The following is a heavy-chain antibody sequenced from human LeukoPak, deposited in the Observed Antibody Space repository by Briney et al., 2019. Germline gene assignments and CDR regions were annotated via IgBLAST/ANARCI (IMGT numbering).Heavy chain of an antibody. CDR3: ASLFLCCGCSSSSDSFDI. D-gene: IGHD6-6*01. V-gene: IGHV3-48*03. J-gene: IGHJ3*02. CDR2: ISSSGSII. CDR1: GFTFSSYE. Sequence: AGGSLRLSCAASGFTFSSYEMNWVRQAPGKGLEWISYISSSGSIIHDADSVKGRFTISRDNAKNTLYLLMNSLRAEDTAVYYCASLFLCCGCSSSSDSFDIWGQGTMVTVSS.